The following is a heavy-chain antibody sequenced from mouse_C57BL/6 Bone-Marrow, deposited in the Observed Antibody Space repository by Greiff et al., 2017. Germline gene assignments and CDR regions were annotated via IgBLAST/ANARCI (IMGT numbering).Heavy chain of an antibody. CDR3: TTYLIYYYGSSYEDYAMDY. J-gene: IGHJ4*01. CDR1: GFNIKDYY. CDR2: IDPEDGDT. D-gene: IGHD1-1*01. Sequence: EVKVVESGAELVRPGASVKLSCTASGFNIKDYYMHWLKQRPEQGLEWIGRIDPEDGDTEYAPKFQGKATMTADTSSNTAYLQLSSLTSEDTAVYYCTTYLIYYYGSSYEDYAMDYWGQGTSVTVSS. V-gene: IGHV14-1*01.